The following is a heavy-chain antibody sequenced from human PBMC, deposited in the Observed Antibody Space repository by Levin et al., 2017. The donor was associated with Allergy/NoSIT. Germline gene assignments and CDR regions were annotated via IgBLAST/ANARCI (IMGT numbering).Heavy chain of an antibody. J-gene: IGHJ4*02. CDR3: ARDSHSGYDLIAVAGVDY. CDR1: GFTFSSYS. D-gene: IGHD6-19*01. V-gene: IGHV3-21*01. CDR2: ISSSSSYI. Sequence: GGSLRLSCAASGFTFSSYSMNWVRQAPGKGLEWVSSISSSSSYIYYADSVKGRFTISRDNAKNSLYLQMNSLRAEDTAVYYCARDSHSGYDLIAVAGVDYWGQGTLVTVSS.